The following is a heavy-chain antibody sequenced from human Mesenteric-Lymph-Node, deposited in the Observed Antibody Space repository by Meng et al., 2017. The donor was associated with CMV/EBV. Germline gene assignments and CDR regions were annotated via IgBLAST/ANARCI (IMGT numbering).Heavy chain of an antibody. J-gene: IGHJ2*01. CDR1: GFTFSSYS. CDR2: ISSSSSYI. D-gene: IGHD3-3*01. CDR3: ARQAWSGYWGSRLDL. V-gene: IGHV3-21*01. Sequence: GESLKISCAASGFTFSSYSMNWVRQAPGKGLEWVSSISSSSSYIYYADSVKGRFTISRDNAKNSLYLQMNSLRAEDTAVYYCARQAWSGYWGSRLDLWGRGTLVTVSS.